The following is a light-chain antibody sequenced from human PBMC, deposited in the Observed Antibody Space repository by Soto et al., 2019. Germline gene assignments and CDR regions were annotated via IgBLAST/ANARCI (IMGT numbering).Light chain of an antibody. J-gene: IGLJ1*01. Sequence: QSLLTQPPSVSGAPGQTVTITYTGSSSNIGAGYDVHWYQQLPGTAPKLLIYGNSNRPSGVPDRFSGSKSGTSASLAITGLQAEDEADYYCQSYDSSLSGYVFGTGTKVTVL. CDR2: GNS. CDR1: SSNIGAGYD. CDR3: QSYDSSLSGYV. V-gene: IGLV1-40*01.